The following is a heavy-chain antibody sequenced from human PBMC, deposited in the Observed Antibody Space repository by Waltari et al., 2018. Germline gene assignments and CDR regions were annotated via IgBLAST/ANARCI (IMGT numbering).Heavy chain of an antibody. D-gene: IGHD4-17*01. V-gene: IGHV3-23*01. CDR1: GFTFRRSA. CDR3: AKEYGDHHTFDY. J-gene: IGHJ4*02. CDR2: ISGSGGST. Sequence: EVQLLESGGGLVQPGGSLRLSCAASGFTFRRSAISWVRQAPGKGLEWVSAISGSGGSTYYADSVKGRFTISRDNSKNTLYLQMNSLRAEDTAVYYCAKEYGDHHTFDYWGQGTLVTVSS.